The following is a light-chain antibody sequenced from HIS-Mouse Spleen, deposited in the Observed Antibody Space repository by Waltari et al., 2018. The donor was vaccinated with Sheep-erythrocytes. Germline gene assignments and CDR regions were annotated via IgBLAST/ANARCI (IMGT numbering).Light chain of an antibody. Sequence: QSALTQPRSVSGSPGQPVTISCTGTSSDVGGYNYVPWYQQHPAKAPKLMIYDVIKRPSGVPDRFSGSKSGNTASLTVSGLQAEDEADYYCSSYAGSNNWVFGGGTKLTVL. CDR2: DVI. J-gene: IGLJ3*02. V-gene: IGLV2-11*01. CDR3: SSYAGSNNWV. CDR1: SSDVGGYNY.